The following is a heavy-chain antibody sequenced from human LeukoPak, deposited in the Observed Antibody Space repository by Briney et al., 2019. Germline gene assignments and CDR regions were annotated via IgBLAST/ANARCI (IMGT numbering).Heavy chain of an antibody. V-gene: IGHV3-11*01. CDR1: GFTFSNFF. D-gene: IGHD3-16*01. Sequence: KPGGSLRLSCVVSGFTFSNFFMSWIRQAPGKGLEWVSYISSSGSTIYYADSVKGRFTISRDSSKNTLYLQLNSLRVDDTAVYYCATSMGGGNIDYWGQGTLVTVSS. CDR2: ISSSGSTI. CDR3: ATSMGGGNIDY. J-gene: IGHJ4*02.